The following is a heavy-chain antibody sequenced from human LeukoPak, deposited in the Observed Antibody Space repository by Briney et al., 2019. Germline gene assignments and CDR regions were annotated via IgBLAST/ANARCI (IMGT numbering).Heavy chain of an antibody. J-gene: IGHJ5*02. Sequence: PSETLSLTCTVSGGSISSGDYYWSWIRQPPGKGLEWIAYMYYSGSTYYNPSLKSRVTMSADTSKNQLSLKLSSVTAADTAVYYCASPYYYDSSIDPWGQGILVTVSS. D-gene: IGHD3-22*01. CDR3: ASPYYYDSSIDP. CDR2: MYYSGST. CDR1: GGSISSGDYY. V-gene: IGHV4-30-4*01.